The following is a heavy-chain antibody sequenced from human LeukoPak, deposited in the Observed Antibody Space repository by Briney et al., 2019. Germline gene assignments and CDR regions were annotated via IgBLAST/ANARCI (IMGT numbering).Heavy chain of an antibody. D-gene: IGHD3-10*01. CDR1: GGSISSYY. CDR3: ARSHYYGSGSYLYYYYYYMDV. Sequence: PSETLSLTCTVSGGSISSYYWSWIRQPAGKGLECIGRVYSSGSTNYNPSLKSRVTMSIDTPKNQFSLKLTSVPAADTAVYYCARSHYYGSGSYLYYYYYYMDVWGKGTTVTISS. CDR2: VYSSGST. V-gene: IGHV4-4*07. J-gene: IGHJ6*03.